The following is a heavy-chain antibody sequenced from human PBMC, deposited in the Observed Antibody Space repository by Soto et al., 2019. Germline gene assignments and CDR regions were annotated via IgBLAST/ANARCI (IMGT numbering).Heavy chain of an antibody. Sequence: QVQLVQSGAEVQKPGSSVKVSCEAPGGTFDHAAITWVRQAPGQGLEWMGGINPMFNSTHYAQKFQGRVTITADAATSTAFMELRRLRSDDTGVYYCARQIFAADYWGQGTLLVVSS. CDR3: ARQIFAADY. CDR2: INPMFNST. J-gene: IGHJ4*02. CDR1: GGTFDHAA. V-gene: IGHV1-69*01. D-gene: IGHD3-9*01.